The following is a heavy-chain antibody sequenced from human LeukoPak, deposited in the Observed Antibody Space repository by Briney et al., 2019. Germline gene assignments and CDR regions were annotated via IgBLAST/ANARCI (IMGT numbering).Heavy chain of an antibody. D-gene: IGHD5-12*01. CDR2: INTNTGNP. CDR1: GYTLTSYD. J-gene: IGHJ3*02. V-gene: IGHV7-4-1*02. CDR3: ARGVYSGYEGWVTFDI. Sequence: GASVKVSFKASGYTLTSYDMTWVRQAPGQGLEWMGWINTNTGNPTYAQGFTGRFVFSLDTSVSTAYLQLSSLKAEDTAVYYCARGVYSGYEGWVTFDIWGQGTVVTVSS.